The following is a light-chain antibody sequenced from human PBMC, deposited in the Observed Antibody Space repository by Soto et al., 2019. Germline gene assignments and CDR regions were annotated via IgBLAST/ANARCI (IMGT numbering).Light chain of an antibody. CDR3: HKYNSAPPWT. Sequence: DIQMTQSPSTLSASVGDRVTITCRASQSISSYLNWYQQKPGKAPKLLIYAASSLQSGVPPRFSGSGSGTDFTLTISSLQPEDVATYYCHKYNSAPPWTFGQGTKV. J-gene: IGKJ1*01. V-gene: IGKV1-39*01. CDR1: QSISSY. CDR2: AAS.